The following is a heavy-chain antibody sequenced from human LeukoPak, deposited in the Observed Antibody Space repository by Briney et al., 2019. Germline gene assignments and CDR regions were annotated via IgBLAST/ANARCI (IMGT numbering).Heavy chain of an antibody. J-gene: IGHJ4*02. CDR1: GFTFSSYA. V-gene: IGHV3-30-3*01. CDR2: ISYDGSNK. CDR3: ARGKRYDILTGYLDY. Sequence: GSLRLSCAASGFTFSSYAMHWVRQAPGKGLEWVAVISYDGSNKYYADSVKGRFTISRDNSKNTLYLQMNSLRAEDTAVYYCARGKRYDILTGYLDYWGQGTLVTVSS. D-gene: IGHD3-9*01.